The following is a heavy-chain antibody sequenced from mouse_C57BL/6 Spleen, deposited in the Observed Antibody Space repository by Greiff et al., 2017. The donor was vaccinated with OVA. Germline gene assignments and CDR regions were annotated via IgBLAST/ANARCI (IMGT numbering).Heavy chain of an antibody. J-gene: IGHJ4*01. CDR1: GFSLTSYG. Sequence: VQLVESGPGLVQPSQSLSITCTVSGFSLTSYGVHWVRQSPGKGLEWLGVIWSGGSTAYNADFISRLSISKDNSKSQVFFKMNSLQADDTAIYYCARRDLYYAMDYWGQGTSVTVSS. D-gene: IGHD3-3*01. V-gene: IGHV2-2*01. CDR2: IWSGGST. CDR3: ARRDLYYAMDY.